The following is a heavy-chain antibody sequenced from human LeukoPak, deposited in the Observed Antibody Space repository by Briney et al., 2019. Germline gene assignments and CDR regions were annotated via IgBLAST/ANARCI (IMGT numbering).Heavy chain of an antibody. D-gene: IGHD6-6*01. V-gene: IGHV7-4-1*02. CDR3: ARVGYSSSMAFDY. J-gene: IGHJ4*02. CDR1: GYTFTGYH. CDR2: INTNTGNP. Sequence: GASVKVSCKASGYTFTGYHMHWVRQAPGQGLEWMGWINTNTGNPTYAQGFTGRFVSSLDTSVSTAYLQISSLKAEDTAVYYCARVGYSSSMAFDYWGQGTLVTVSS.